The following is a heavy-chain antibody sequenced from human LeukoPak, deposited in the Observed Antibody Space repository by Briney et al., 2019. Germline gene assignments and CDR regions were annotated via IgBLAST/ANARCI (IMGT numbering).Heavy chain of an antibody. D-gene: IGHD4-17*01. CDR1: GGSISSSSYY. CDR2: IYYSGST. Sequence: PSETLSLTCTVSGGSISSSSYYWGWIRQPPGKGLEWIGSIYYSGSTYYNPSLKSRVTISVDTSKNQFSLKLSSVTAADTAVYYRARHFGDGPFDYWGQGTLVTVSS. V-gene: IGHV4-39*01. CDR3: ARHFGDGPFDY. J-gene: IGHJ4*02.